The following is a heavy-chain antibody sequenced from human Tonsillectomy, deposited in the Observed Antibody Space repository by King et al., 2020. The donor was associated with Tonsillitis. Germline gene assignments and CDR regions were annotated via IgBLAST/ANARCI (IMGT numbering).Heavy chain of an antibody. CDR3: ARVGYDFWSGYPDACDI. J-gene: IGHJ3*02. Sequence: VQLVQSGGGLVQPGGSLRLSCAASGFTVSSNYMSWVRQAPGKGLEWVSVIYSGGSTYYADSVKGRFTISRHNSKNTLYLQMNSLRAEDTAVYYCARVGYDFWSGYPDACDIWGQGTMVTVSS. CDR1: GFTVSSNY. D-gene: IGHD3-3*01. V-gene: IGHV3-53*04. CDR2: IYSGGST.